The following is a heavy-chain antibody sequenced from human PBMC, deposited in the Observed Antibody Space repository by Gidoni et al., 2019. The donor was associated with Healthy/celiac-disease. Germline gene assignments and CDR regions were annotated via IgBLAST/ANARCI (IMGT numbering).Heavy chain of an antibody. D-gene: IGHD3-10*01. CDR1: GGSFSGYY. J-gene: IGHJ6*03. CDR3: ARVTRFYYYYMDV. V-gene: IGHV4-34*01. CDR2: INHSGST. Sequence: LTCAVYGGSFSGYYWSWIRQPPGKGLEWIGEINHSGSTNYNPSLKSRVTISVDTSKNQFSLKLSSVTAADTAVYYCARVTRFYYYYMDVWGKGTTVTVSS.